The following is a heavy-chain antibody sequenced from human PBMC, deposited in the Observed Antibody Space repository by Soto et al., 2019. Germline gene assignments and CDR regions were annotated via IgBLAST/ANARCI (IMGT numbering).Heavy chain of an antibody. Sequence: SETLSLTCTVSGGSISSYYWSWIRQPPGKGLEWIGYIYYSGSTNYNPSLKSRVTISVDTSKNQFSLKLSFVTAEDTAVYYCARGAQPTLAYCGGDCYSGPYYYGMDVWGQGTTVTVSS. V-gene: IGHV4-59*01. CDR1: GGSISSYY. CDR2: IYYSGST. CDR3: ARGAQPTLAYCGGDCYSGPYYYGMDV. J-gene: IGHJ6*02. D-gene: IGHD2-21*02.